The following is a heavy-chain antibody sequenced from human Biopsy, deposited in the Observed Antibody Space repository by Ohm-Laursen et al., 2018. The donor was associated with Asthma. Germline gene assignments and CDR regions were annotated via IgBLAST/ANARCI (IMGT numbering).Heavy chain of an antibody. V-gene: IGHV1-3*01. CDR1: GYTFISYA. D-gene: IGHD1-26*01. CDR2: INAGNGNT. J-gene: IGHJ4*02. Sequence: SSVKVSCKASGYTFISYAIHWVRQAPGQRLEWMGWINAGNGNTKYSQKFQGRVTITRDTSASTAYMELSSLTSEDSAVYYCARAGALIVGATMGYWGQGTLVTVSS. CDR3: ARAGALIVGATMGY.